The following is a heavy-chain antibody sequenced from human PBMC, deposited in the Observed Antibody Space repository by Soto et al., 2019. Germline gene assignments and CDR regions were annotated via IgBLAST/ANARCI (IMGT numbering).Heavy chain of an antibody. D-gene: IGHD6-6*01. CDR2: ISASGGNT. CDR1: GFSFSTNA. Sequence: EVQLLESGGGLVQPGGSLRLSCAASGFSFSTNAMSWVRQAPGKGLEWVSGISASGGNTYYADSVKGRFTISRDNSKNTRYLQMNSLRAGDTAVYYCAKDFYSTSYSTSSFSAFDFWGQGTVVTVSS. CDR3: AKDFYSTSYSTSSFSAFDF. J-gene: IGHJ3*01. V-gene: IGHV3-23*01.